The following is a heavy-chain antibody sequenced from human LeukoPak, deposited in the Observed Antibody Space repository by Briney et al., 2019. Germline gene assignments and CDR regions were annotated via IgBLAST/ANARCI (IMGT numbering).Heavy chain of an antibody. CDR3: ARAGLAGDYFDY. D-gene: IGHD3-16*01. CDR2: IYYSGST. J-gene: IGHJ4*02. Sequence: PSETLSLTCTVSGGSISSGDYYWSWIRQPPGTGLEWIGYIYYSGSTYYNPSLKSRVTISVDTSKNQFSLKLSSVTAADTAVYYCARAGLAGDYFDYWGQGTLVTVSS. V-gene: IGHV4-30-4*01. CDR1: GGSISSGDYY.